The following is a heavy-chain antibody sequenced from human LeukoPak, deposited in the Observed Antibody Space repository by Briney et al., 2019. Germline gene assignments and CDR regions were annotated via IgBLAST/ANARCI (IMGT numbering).Heavy chain of an antibody. V-gene: IGHV1-18*01. CDR1: GYTFTSYG. D-gene: IGHD3-22*01. CDR3: ARAPYTYYYDSSGYYPREDAFDI. CDR2: ISAYNGNT. J-gene: IGHJ3*02. Sequence: ASVKVSCKASGYTFTSYGISWVRQAPGQGLEWMGWISAYNGNTSYAQKLQGRVTMTTDTSTSTAYMELRSLRSDDTAVYYCARAPYTYYYDSSGYYPREDAFDIWGQGTMVTVSS.